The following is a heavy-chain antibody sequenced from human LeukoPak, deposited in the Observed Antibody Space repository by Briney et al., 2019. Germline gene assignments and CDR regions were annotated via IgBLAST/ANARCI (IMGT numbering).Heavy chain of an antibody. Sequence: GGTLRLSCAASGFTFADYGMSWVHQAPGKGLEWVSGINWNGGSTGYADSLKGRFTISRDNAKNSLYLQMNSLRAEDTALYYCARERKGVRRNYYYMDVWGKGTTVTVSS. V-gene: IGHV3-20*04. CDR3: ARERKGVRRNYYYMDV. CDR2: INWNGGST. J-gene: IGHJ6*03. CDR1: GFTFADYG. D-gene: IGHD3-10*01.